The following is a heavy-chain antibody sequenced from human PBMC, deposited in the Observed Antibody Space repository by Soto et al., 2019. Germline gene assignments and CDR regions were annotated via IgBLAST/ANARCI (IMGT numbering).Heavy chain of an antibody. CDR2: IYYSGST. J-gene: IGHJ4*02. CDR1: GGSISSYY. Sequence: SETLTLTCTVSGGSISSYYWSWIRQPPGKGLEWIGYIYYSGSTNYNPSLKSRVTISVDTSKNQFSLKLSSVTAADTAVYFCARVSNWGGLNYWGQGTLVTVSS. V-gene: IGHV4-59*01. CDR3: ARVSNWGGLNY. D-gene: IGHD7-27*01.